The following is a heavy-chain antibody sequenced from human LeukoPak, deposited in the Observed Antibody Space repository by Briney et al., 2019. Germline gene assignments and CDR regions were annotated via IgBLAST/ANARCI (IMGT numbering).Heavy chain of an antibody. D-gene: IGHD5-12*01. CDR3: ARVGYSGYEPYYYMDV. J-gene: IGHJ6*03. CDR1: GGSISSYY. CDR2: IYYSGST. V-gene: IGHV4-59*01. Sequence: PSETLSLTCTVSGGSISSYYWSWIRQPPGKGLEWIGYIYYSGSTNYNPSLKSRVTISVDTSKNQFSLKLSSVTAADTAVYYCARVGYSGYEPYYYMDVWGKGTTVTVSS.